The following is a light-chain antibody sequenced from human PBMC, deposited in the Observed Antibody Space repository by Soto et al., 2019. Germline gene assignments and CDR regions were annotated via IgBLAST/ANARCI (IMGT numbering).Light chain of an antibody. V-gene: IGKV3-20*01. CDR3: QQYGSSPPT. CDR1: QSVSSSY. J-gene: IGKJ1*01. Sequence: EIVLTQSPGTLSLSPGERDTLSCRASQSVSSSYVAWYQQKPGQAPRLLIYGASSRATGIPDRFSGSGSGTDFTLTISRLEPEDFAVYYCQQYGSSPPTFGQGTKVDIK. CDR2: GAS.